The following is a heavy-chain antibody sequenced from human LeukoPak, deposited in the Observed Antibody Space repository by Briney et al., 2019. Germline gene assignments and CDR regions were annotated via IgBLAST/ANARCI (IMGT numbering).Heavy chain of an antibody. CDR3: ARSSSGYYGWFDP. Sequence: GGSLRLSCAASGFTFSDYYMSWIRQAPGKGLEWVSYISSSGNIIYYADSVKGRFTISRDNAKNSLYLQMNSLRAEDTAVYYCARSSSGYYGWFDPWGQGTLVTVSS. CDR2: ISSSGNII. CDR1: GFTFSDYY. D-gene: IGHD3-22*01. V-gene: IGHV3-11*04. J-gene: IGHJ5*02.